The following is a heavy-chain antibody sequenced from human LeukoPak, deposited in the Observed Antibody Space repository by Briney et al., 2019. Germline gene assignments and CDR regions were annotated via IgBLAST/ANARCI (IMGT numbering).Heavy chain of an antibody. V-gene: IGHV4-39*01. CDR1: GGSISSSSYY. Sequence: SETLSLTCTASGGSISSSSYYWGWIRQPPGKGLEWIGSIYYSGSTYYDPSLKSRVTISVDTSKNQFSLKLSSVTAADTAVYYCASHGAFYLAYWGQGTLVTVSS. CDR2: IYYSGST. D-gene: IGHD2/OR15-2a*01. J-gene: IGHJ4*02. CDR3: ASHGAFYLAY.